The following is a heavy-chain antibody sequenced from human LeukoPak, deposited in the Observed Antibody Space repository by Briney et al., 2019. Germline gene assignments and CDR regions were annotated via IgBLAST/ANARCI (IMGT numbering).Heavy chain of an antibody. D-gene: IGHD1-26*01. Sequence: ASVKVSCKASDYTFTSYGISWVRQAPGQGLEWMGWISAYNSNTNYAQKLQGRVTMTTDTSTSTAYMELRSLRSDDTAVYYCARDDSVGGSYYAHNFDYWGQGTLVTVSS. CDR1: DYTFTSYG. CDR3: ARDDSVGGSYYAHNFDY. J-gene: IGHJ4*02. CDR2: ISAYNSNT. V-gene: IGHV1-18*01.